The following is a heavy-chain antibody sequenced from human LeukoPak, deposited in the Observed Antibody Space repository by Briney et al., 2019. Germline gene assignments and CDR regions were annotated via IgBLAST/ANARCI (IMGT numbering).Heavy chain of an antibody. D-gene: IGHD3-22*01. CDR3: TKGYYEPFDY. Sequence: SETLSLTCTVSGGSISSYYWSWIRQPPGKGLEWIGYIYYSGSTNYNPSLKSRVTISLDTSKNHFSLKLTSVTAADTAVYFCTKGYYEPFDYWGQGMMVTVSS. CDR2: IYYSGST. CDR1: GGSISSYY. J-gene: IGHJ4*02. V-gene: IGHV4-59*01.